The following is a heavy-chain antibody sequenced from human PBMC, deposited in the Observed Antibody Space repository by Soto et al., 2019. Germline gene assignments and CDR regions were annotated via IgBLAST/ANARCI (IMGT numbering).Heavy chain of an antibody. CDR2: ISASGGST. D-gene: IGHD1-26*01. CDR3: AKGQNSGTYRFYFDY. CDR1: LFTVSIYA. Sequence: LGGSLRLSWSASLFTVSIYAMSCFRQAPGEGPEWVSGISASGGSTSYADSVKGRFTISRDNSKNTLYLQMNSLRADDTAVYHCAKGQNSGTYRFYFDYWGQGALVTVSS. V-gene: IGHV3-23*01. J-gene: IGHJ4*02.